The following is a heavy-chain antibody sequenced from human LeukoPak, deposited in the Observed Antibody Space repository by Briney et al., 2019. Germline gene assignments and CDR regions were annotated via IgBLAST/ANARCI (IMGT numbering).Heavy chain of an antibody. J-gene: IGHJ1*01. Sequence: GGSRRLSCAASGFTFSSYAMSWVRQAPGKGLEWVSAISGSGGSTYYADSVKGRFTISRDNSKNTLYLQMNSLRAEDTAVYYCARVGDSSGYYAEYFQHWGQGTLVTVSS. V-gene: IGHV3-23*01. CDR2: ISGSGGST. CDR1: GFTFSSYA. CDR3: ARVGDSSGYYAEYFQH. D-gene: IGHD3-22*01.